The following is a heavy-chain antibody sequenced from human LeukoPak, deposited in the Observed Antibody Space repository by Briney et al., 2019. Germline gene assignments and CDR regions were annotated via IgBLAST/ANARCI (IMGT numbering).Heavy chain of an antibody. V-gene: IGHV3-9*01. J-gene: IGHJ4*02. CDR1: GFTFDDYA. CDR3: AKDLKGIAAAGPGGYFDY. Sequence: PGRSLRLPCAASGFTFDDYAMHWVRQAPGKGLEWVSGISWNSGSTGYADSVKGRFTISRDNAKNSLYLQMNSLRAEDTALYYCAKDLKGIAAAGPGGYFDYWGQGTLVTVSS. D-gene: IGHD6-13*01. CDR2: ISWNSGST.